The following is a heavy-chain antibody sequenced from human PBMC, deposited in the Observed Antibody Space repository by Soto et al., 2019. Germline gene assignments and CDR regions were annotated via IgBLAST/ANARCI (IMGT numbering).Heavy chain of an antibody. V-gene: IGHV3-30*18. CDR1: GFTFSSYG. CDR3: AKDRERWLQRTGIDFDY. J-gene: IGHJ4*02. D-gene: IGHD5-12*01. CDR2: ISYDGSNK. Sequence: GGSLRLSCAASGFTFSSYGMHWVRQAPGKGLEWVAVISYDGSNKYYADSVKGRFTISRDNSKNTLYLQMNSLRAEDTAVYYCAKDRERWLQRTGIDFDYWGQGTLVTVSS.